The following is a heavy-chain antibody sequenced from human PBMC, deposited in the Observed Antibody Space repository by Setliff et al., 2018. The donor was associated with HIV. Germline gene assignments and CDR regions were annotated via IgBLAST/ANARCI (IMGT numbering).Heavy chain of an antibody. V-gene: IGHV4-34*01. CDR1: GGSFSDYY. J-gene: IGHJ5*02. CDR2: INHGGST. Sequence: SETLSLTCAVYGGSFSDYYWSWIRQPPGKGLEWIGEINHGGSTNYNPSHKSRVTISVDTSKNQFSLKLNSVTAADTAVYYCARGARQLVRWFDPWGQGTLVTVSS. CDR3: ARGARQLVRWFDP. D-gene: IGHD6-6*01.